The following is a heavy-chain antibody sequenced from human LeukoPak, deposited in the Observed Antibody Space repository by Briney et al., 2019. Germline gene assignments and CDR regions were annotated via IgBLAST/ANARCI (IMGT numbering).Heavy chain of an antibody. J-gene: IGHJ5*02. D-gene: IGHD2-2*01. CDR1: GYSISSGYY. V-gene: IGHV4-38-2*02. CDR2: IYHSGST. CDR3: ARESRVVVVPAAMHWFDP. Sequence: PSETLSLTWAVSGYSISSGYYWGWIRQPPGKGLEWIGSIYHSGSTYYNPSLKSRVTISVDTSKNQFSLKLSSVTAADTAVYYCARESRVVVVPAAMHWFDPWGQGTLVTVSS.